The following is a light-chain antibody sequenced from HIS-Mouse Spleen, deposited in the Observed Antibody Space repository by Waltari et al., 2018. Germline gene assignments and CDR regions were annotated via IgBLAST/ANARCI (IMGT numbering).Light chain of an antibody. CDR3: QQFNSYPALT. J-gene: IGKJ4*01. CDR1: QGISSA. CDR2: DAS. Sequence: AIQLTQSPSSLSASVGDRVTITCRASQGISSALAWYPQKPGKAPKLLIYDASSLESGVPSRCSGSGSGTDFTLTISSLQPEDFATYYCQQFNSYPALTFGGGTKVEIK. V-gene: IGKV1-13*02.